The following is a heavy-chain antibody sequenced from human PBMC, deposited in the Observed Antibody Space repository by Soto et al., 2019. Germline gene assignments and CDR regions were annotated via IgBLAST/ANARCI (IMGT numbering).Heavy chain of an antibody. D-gene: IGHD6-13*01. J-gene: IGHJ4*02. CDR3: ARANGIAAVYFDY. Sequence: QVQLVESGGGVVQPGRSLRLSCAASGFNFKNYGIHWVRQAPGKGLEWAAVIWYDGSNKFYADSVKGRFTISRDNSKNASYMEMNSRGAEDPAVYYSARANGIAAVYFDYWGQGSLGTVSS. CDR2: IWYDGSNK. CDR1: GFNFKNYG. V-gene: IGHV3-33*01.